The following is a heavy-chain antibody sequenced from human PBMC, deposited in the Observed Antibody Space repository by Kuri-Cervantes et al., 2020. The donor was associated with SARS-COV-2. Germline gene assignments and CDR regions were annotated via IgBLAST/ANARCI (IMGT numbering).Heavy chain of an antibody. CDR3: ASRVFRFLEWSMDYYGMDV. D-gene: IGHD3-3*01. CDR1: GYTFTSYA. V-gene: IGHV1-3*01. Sequence: ASVKVSCKASGYTFTSYAMHWVRQAPGQRLEWMGWINAGNGNTKYSQKFQGRVTITADESTSTAYMELSSLRSEDTAVYYCASRVFRFLEWSMDYYGMDVWGQGTTVTVSS. J-gene: IGHJ6*02. CDR2: INAGNGNT.